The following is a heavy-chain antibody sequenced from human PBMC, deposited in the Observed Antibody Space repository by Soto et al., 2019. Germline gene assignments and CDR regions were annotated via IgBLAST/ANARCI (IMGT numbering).Heavy chain of an antibody. J-gene: IGHJ4*02. Sequence: GSLRLSCAASGFTISDFGMSWVRQAPGKGLEWVSVISASGDATYYAASVKGRFTLSRDNSKNTLYLQMNSLTVADTAVYYCAKKVTIYAVDPADYWGQGTQVTVSS. CDR3: AKKVTIYAVDPADY. CDR2: ISASGDAT. CDR1: GFTISDFG. D-gene: IGHD3-3*01. V-gene: IGHV3-23*01.